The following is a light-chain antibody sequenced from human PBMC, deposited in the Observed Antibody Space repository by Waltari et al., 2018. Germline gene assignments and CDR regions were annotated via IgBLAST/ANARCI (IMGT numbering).Light chain of an antibody. CDR2: KVS. Sequence: DVVMTQSPLSLPVTLGQPASISCRSSQSLVHSDGNTYLNWFQQRPGQSPRRLIYKVSHRDPGVPDRFRGSGSGTDFTLKSSSVEAEDVGVYYCMQGTHWPRTFGQGSKVEIK. J-gene: IGKJ1*01. CDR1: QSLVHSDGNTY. CDR3: MQGTHWPRT. V-gene: IGKV2-30*02.